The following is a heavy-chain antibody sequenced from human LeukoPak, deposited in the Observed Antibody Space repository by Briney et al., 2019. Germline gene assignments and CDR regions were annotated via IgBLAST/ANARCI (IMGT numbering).Heavy chain of an antibody. CDR3: AGASSGPNY. Sequence: GGSLRLSCAASGFTFSSYEMNWVRQARGKGLEWVSYINSSGSTIYYADSVKGRFTISRDNAKNSLYLQMNSLRAEDTAVYYCAGASSGPNYWGQGTLVTVSS. CDR2: INSSGSTI. J-gene: IGHJ4*02. CDR1: GFTFSSYE. D-gene: IGHD6-19*01. V-gene: IGHV3-48*03.